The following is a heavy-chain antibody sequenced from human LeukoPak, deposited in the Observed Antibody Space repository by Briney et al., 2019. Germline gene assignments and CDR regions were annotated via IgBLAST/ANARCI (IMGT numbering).Heavy chain of an antibody. Sequence: TSQTLSLTCTVSGGSISSDNYYWIWIRQPAGTGLEWIGRIYTRGSTNYNPSLKSRATISVDTSKNQFSLKLNSVTAADTAVYYCAREGVPLYCGGYCHSNYAFDIWGQGTMVTVSS. CDR2: IYTRGST. V-gene: IGHV4-61*02. J-gene: IGHJ3*02. CDR1: GGSISSDNYY. D-gene: IGHD2-21*02. CDR3: AREGVPLYCGGYCHSNYAFDI.